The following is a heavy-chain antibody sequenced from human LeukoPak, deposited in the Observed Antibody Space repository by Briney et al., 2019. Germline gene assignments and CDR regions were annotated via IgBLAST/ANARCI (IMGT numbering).Heavy chain of an antibody. V-gene: IGHV1-3*01. CDR3: ARPYIANRDWLDP. D-gene: IGHD2-15*01. Sequence: ASVKVSCKTSGYTFTTYAMHWVRQAPGQGLEYMGWIDAANGHTKYSQKFRGRVTFTTDTSASTAYMDLSSLTSEDTAVYYCARPYIANRDWLDPWGRGTLVTVSS. CDR1: GYTFTTYA. CDR2: IDAANGHT. J-gene: IGHJ5*02.